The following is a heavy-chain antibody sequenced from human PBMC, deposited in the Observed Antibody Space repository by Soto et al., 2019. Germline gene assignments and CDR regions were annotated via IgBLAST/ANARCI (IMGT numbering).Heavy chain of an antibody. V-gene: IGHV1-2*04. D-gene: IGHD5-12*01. CDR1: GDSFNDYY. CDR3: ARESGGATATLDYYYFYMDV. J-gene: IGHJ6*03. Sequence: VQLVQSGAEVRKPGASVKVSCKSSGDSFNDYYIHWVRQAPGQGLEWMGWINPNGGVTKYARKFQCWVTMTRDTSIRTVYMELSRLRSDDTAIYYCARESGGATATLDYYYFYMDVWGKGTTVTVSS. CDR2: INPNGGVT.